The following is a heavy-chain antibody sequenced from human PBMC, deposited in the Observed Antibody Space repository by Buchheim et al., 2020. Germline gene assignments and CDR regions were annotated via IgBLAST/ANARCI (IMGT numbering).Heavy chain of an antibody. Sequence: EVQLVESGGGLVQPGGSLRLSCAASGFTFSSYWMSWVRQAPGKGLEWVANIKQDGSEKYYVDSVKGRFTISRDNAKNSLYLQMNSLRAEDTAVYYCARVASDYDILTGYSPGGFDYWGQGTL. V-gene: IGHV3-7*01. J-gene: IGHJ4*02. CDR2: IKQDGSEK. D-gene: IGHD3-9*01. CDR1: GFTFSSYW. CDR3: ARVASDYDILTGYSPGGFDY.